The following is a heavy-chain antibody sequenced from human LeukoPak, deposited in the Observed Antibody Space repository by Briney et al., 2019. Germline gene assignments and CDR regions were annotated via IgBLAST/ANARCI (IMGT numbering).Heavy chain of an antibody. D-gene: IGHD3-10*01. CDR2: IYTSGGT. CDR3: ARVMVGVRGLHFDD. CDR1: GGSLSTVSDY. J-gene: IGHJ4*02. V-gene: IGHV4-61*02. Sequence: SETLSLTCTVSGGSLSTVSDYWGWLRQAAGRGLEWFGRIYTSGGTDYNPSLRSRVTISVDTSKNPFSLRLSSVTAADTAVYYCARVMVGVRGLHFDDWGQGTLVTVSS.